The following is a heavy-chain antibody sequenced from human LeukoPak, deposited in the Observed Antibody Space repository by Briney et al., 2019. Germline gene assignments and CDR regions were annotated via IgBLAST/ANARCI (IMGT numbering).Heavy chain of an antibody. CDR3: AKGHTYGLGESYLDF. CDR2: ISWNSGSI. CDR1: GYTFDDYA. D-gene: IGHD5-18*01. J-gene: IGHJ4*02. V-gene: IGHV3-9*01. Sequence: GGSLRLSCEASGYTFDDYAMHWVRQAPGKGLEWVSAISWNSGSIGYADSVKGRFTISRDNGKNSLYLQMNSLRTEDTALYYCAKGHTYGLGESYLDFWGQGTLVTVSS.